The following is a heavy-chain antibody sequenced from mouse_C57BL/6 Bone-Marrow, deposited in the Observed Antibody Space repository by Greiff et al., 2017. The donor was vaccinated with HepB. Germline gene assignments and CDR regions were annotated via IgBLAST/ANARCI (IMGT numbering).Heavy chain of an antibody. CDR2: ISSGGDYI. CDR3: TREDYYGMRWYFDV. J-gene: IGHJ1*03. D-gene: IGHD1-1*01. CDR1: GFTFSSYA. V-gene: IGHV5-9-1*02. Sequence: EVKLMESGEGLVKPGGSLKLSCAASGFTFSSYAMSWVRQTPEKRLEWVAYISSGGDYIYYADTVKGRFTISRDNARNTLYLQMSSLKSEDTAMYYCTREDYYGMRWYFDVWGTGTTVTVSS.